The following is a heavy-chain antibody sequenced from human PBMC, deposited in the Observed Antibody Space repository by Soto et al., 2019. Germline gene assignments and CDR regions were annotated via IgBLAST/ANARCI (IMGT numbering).Heavy chain of an antibody. Sequence: QVQLVESGGGVVQPGRSLRLSCAASGFTFSSYGMHWVRQAPGKGLEWVAVISYDGSNKYYADSVKGRFTISRDNSKNTMYLQKNSLRAKDTAVYYCAKDGGNYGVYSSLYYYYGMDVWGQGTTVTVSS. CDR3: AKDGGNYGVYSSLYYYYGMDV. D-gene: IGHD4-17*01. V-gene: IGHV3-30*18. CDR2: ISYDGSNK. J-gene: IGHJ6*02. CDR1: GFTFSSYG.